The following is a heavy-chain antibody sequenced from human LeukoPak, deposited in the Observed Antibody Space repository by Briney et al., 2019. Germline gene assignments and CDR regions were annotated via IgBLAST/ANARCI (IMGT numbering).Heavy chain of an antibody. D-gene: IGHD3-3*01. Sequence: KPSETLSLTCTVSGGSISSYYWSWIRQPPGKGLEWIGYIYYSGSTNYNPSLKSRVTISVDTSKNQFSLKLSSVTAADTAVYYCARDLDPFYDFGQDNWFDPWGQGTLVTVSS. J-gene: IGHJ5*02. CDR3: ARDLDPFYDFGQDNWFDP. CDR1: GGSISSYY. CDR2: IYYSGST. V-gene: IGHV4-59*01.